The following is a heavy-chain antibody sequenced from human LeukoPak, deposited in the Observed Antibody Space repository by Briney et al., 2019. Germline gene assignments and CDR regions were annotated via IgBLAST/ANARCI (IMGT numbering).Heavy chain of an antibody. CDR3: ARGNWNYVGFDY. CDR1: GGSISSGGYY. J-gene: IGHJ4*02. CDR2: IYHSGST. D-gene: IGHD1-7*01. V-gene: IGHV4-30-2*01. Sequence: SETLSLTCTVSGGSISSGGYYWSWIRQPPGKGLEWIGYIYHSGSTYYNPSLKSRVTISVDRSKNQFSLKLSSVTAADTAVYYCARGNWNYVGFDYWGQGTLVTVSS.